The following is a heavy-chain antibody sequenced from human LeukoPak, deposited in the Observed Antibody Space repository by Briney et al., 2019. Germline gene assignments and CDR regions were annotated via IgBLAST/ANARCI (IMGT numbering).Heavy chain of an antibody. CDR2: ISGSGGST. Sequence: GGSLRLSCAASGFTFSSYAMSWVRQAPGKGLEWVSAISGSGGSTYYADSVKGRFTISRDNSKNTLYLQMNSLRAEDTAVYYCAKDPGGFGGSYPVYWGQGTLVTVSS. CDR1: GFTFSSYA. J-gene: IGHJ4*02. V-gene: IGHV3-23*01. D-gene: IGHD1-26*01. CDR3: AKDPGGFGGSYPVY.